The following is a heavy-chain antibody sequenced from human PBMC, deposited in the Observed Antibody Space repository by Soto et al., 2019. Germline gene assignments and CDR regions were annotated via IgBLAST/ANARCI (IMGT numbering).Heavy chain of an antibody. Sequence: QVQLVQCGAEVKQPGCSVKVSCKASGGTFSRYSITWVRQAPGHGLEWIGRIIPIFGIASYAQKFQGRVTITADDSTSTAYMELRSRRSDDTAVYYCAMEERDRETGQVPAAIDGMAVWGRGTTVTVSS. J-gene: IGHJ6*02. CDR2: IIPIFGIA. CDR3: AMEERDRETGQVPAAIDGMAV. D-gene: IGHD2-2*01. V-gene: IGHV1-69*02. CDR1: GGTFSRYS.